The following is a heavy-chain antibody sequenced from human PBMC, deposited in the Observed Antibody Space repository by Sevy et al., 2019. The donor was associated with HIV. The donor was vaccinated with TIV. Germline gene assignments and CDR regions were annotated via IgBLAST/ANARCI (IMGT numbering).Heavy chain of an antibody. CDR1: GGSISSGGYY. D-gene: IGHD5-18*01. CDR3: ARVGSVMGYSYGYYAFDI. Sequence: SETLSLTCTVSGGSISSGGYYWSWIRQHPGKCREGIGYIYYSGSTYYTPSLKSRVTISVYTSKNQFSLKLSSVTAADTDVYYCARVGSVMGYSYGYYAFDIWGQGTMVTVSS. V-gene: IGHV4-31*03. CDR2: IYYSGST. J-gene: IGHJ3*02.